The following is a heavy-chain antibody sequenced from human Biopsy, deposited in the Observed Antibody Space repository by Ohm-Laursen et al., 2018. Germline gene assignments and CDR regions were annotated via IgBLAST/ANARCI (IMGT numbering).Heavy chain of an antibody. J-gene: IGHJ1*01. CDR2: NIPILGTG. D-gene: IGHD3-9*01. V-gene: IGHV1-69*06. Sequence: SVKVSCKAPGGTFSNYGVNWVRQAPGQGLEWLGGNIPILGTGNYAQKFQDRVTVAADTSTSTATMELRSLRSDNTAAYYCATKLTGYFHHWGQGTLVIVSS. CDR1: GGTFSNYG. CDR3: ATKLTGYFHH.